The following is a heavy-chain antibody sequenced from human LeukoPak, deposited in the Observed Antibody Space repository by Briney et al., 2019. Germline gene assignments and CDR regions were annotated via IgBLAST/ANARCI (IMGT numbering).Heavy chain of an antibody. CDR2: IKQDGSEK. J-gene: IGHJ2*01. D-gene: IGHD3-22*01. CDR3: ARDILHGGYYHYWYFDL. Sequence: GGSLRLSCAASGFTFSSYWMSWVRQAPGKGLEWVANIKQDGSEKYYADSVKGRFTISRDNAKNSLYLQMNSLRAEDTALYYCARDILHGGYYHYWYFDLWGRGTLVTVSS. CDR1: GFTFSSYW. V-gene: IGHV3-7*01.